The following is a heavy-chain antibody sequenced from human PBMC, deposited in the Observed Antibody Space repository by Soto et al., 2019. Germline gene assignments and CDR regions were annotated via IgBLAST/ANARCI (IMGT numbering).Heavy chain of an antibody. J-gene: IGHJ1*01. CDR2: VSGAGGKT. V-gene: IGHV3-23*01. CDR3: AKESVWYGGQYFHH. CDR1: GFPFRYYA. Sequence: GGSLRLSCSASGFPFRYYAMNFGRHAPGKGLQWVAGVSGAGGKTDYADSVEGRFTISRDNSKNILYLQMDSLRADDTAVYYCAKESVWYGGQYFHHWGQGTLVTVSS. D-gene: IGHD3-10*01.